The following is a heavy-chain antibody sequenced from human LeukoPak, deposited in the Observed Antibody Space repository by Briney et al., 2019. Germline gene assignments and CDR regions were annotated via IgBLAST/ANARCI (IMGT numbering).Heavy chain of an antibody. V-gene: IGHV3-66*01. CDR2: IYSGGTT. D-gene: IGHD4-11*01. CDR1: GFIVTSYY. CDR3: ARSYSNHLFGMDV. J-gene: IGHJ6*02. Sequence: GESLKISCEASGFIVTSYYMTWVRQAPGKGLEWVSVIYSGGTTYYADSVKGRVAISRDNSKNTVFLQMNSVRAEDTAVYYCARSYSNHLFGMDVWGQGTTVTVSS.